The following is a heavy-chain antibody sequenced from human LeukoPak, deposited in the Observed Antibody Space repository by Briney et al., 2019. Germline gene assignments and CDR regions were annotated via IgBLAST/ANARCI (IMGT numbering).Heavy chain of an antibody. CDR1: GFTFSSYA. V-gene: IGHV3-23*01. CDR2: ISGSGGST. Sequence: GGSLRLSCAASGFTFSSYAMSWVRQAPGKGLEWVSAISGSGGSTYYADSVRGRLTISRDNAQNSLYLQMNSLRVEDTAVYYCARDWGGYGLDVWGQGTTVTVSS. J-gene: IGHJ6*02. D-gene: IGHD3-16*01. CDR3: ARDWGGYGLDV.